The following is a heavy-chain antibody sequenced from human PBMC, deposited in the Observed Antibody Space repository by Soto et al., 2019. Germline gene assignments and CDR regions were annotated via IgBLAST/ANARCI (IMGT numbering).Heavy chain of an antibody. D-gene: IGHD1-26*01. CDR1: GGSISSYY. V-gene: IGHV4-59*01. J-gene: IGHJ4*02. Sequence: PSETLSLTCTVSGGSISSYYWSWIRQPPGKGLEWIGYIYYSGSTNDNPSLKSRVTISVDTSKNQFSLKLSSVTAADTAVYYCASGSYGFFDYWGQGTLVTVSS. CDR2: IYYSGST. CDR3: ASGSYGFFDY.